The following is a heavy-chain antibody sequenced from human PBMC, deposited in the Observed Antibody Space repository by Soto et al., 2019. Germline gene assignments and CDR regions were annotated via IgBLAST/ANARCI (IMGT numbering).Heavy chain of an antibody. V-gene: IGHV3-30-3*01. CDR2: ISYDGSNK. Sequence: QVQLVESGGGVVQPGRSLRLSCAASGFTFSSYAMHWVRQAPGKGLEWVAVISYDGSNKYYADSVKGRFTISRDNSKNTLYLHMNSLRAEDTAVYYCARDRWSSGWYSDYWGQGTLVTVSS. D-gene: IGHD6-19*01. J-gene: IGHJ4*02. CDR1: GFTFSSYA. CDR3: ARDRWSSGWYSDY.